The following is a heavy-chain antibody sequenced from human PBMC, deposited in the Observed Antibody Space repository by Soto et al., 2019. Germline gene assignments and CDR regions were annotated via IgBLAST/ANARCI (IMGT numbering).Heavy chain of an antibody. CDR1: GITFSDPW. J-gene: IGHJ4*02. CDR2: VKSIADAGTT. CDR3: TPGRYTFGLDS. V-gene: IGHV3-15*01. D-gene: IGHD3-16*01. Sequence: PGGSLRLSCAASGITFSDPWMTWDRQVPGEGLEWVGRVKSIADAGTTTYAAPVKGRFSISRDDSNSTLFLQMNSLKIEDTPVYYCTPGRYTFGLDSGGQGILVTV.